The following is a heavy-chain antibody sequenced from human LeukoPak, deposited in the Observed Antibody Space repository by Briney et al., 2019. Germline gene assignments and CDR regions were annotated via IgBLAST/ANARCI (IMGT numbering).Heavy chain of an antibody. D-gene: IGHD3/OR15-3a*01. V-gene: IGHV1-2*02. CDR3: ARDLRQQLILGWLDP. J-gene: IGHJ5*02. CDR2: INPNGGGT. CDR1: GYTFTTYY. Sequence: GASVKVSCKASGYTFTTYYIHWVRQAPGRAPEWMGWINPNGGGTSYARNFQGRVTMTRDTSITTAYMELSSLTFDDTAVYYCARDLRQQLILGWLDPWGQGTLVSVS.